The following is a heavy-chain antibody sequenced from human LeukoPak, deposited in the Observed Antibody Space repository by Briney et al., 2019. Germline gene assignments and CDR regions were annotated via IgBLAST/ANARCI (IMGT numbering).Heavy chain of an antibody. CDR3: ARGNGPMVRGAQAFDY. V-gene: IGHV1-46*01. CDR2: INPSGGST. J-gene: IGHJ4*02. D-gene: IGHD3-10*01. Sequence: ASVKVSCKASGYTFTSYYMHWVRQAPGQGLEWMGIINPSGGSTSYAQKFQGRVTMTRDTSTSTVYMELSSLRSEDTAVYYCARGNGPMVRGAQAFDYWGQGTLVTVSS. CDR1: GYTFTSYY.